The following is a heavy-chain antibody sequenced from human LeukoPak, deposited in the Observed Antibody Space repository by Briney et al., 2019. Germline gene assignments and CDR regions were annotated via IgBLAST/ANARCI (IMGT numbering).Heavy chain of an antibody. D-gene: IGHD1-26*01. V-gene: IGHV4-39*07. CDR2: IYYTGST. CDR3: ARDSGNYPYYFDY. Sequence: SETLSLTCTVSGGSIRSSIYYWGWIRQPPGKGLEWIGSIYYTGSTYYNPSLKSRVTISIDTSRNQFSLKVNSVTAADTAVYYCARDSGNYPYYFDYWGQGTLVTVSS. J-gene: IGHJ4*02. CDR1: GGSIRSSIYY.